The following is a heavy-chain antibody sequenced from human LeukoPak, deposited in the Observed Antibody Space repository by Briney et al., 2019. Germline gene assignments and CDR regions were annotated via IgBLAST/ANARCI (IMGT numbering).Heavy chain of an antibody. CDR2: IYYSGST. V-gene: IGHV4-31*03. CDR3: ARVEVLLWFGELKSGTFDY. J-gene: IGHJ4*02. CDR1: GGSISSGGYY. D-gene: IGHD3-10*01. Sequence: SQTLSLTCTVSGGSISSGGYYWSWIRQHPRKGLEWIGYIYYSGSTYYNPSLKSRVTISVDTSKNQFYLKLSSVTAADTAVYYCARVEVLLWFGELKSGTFDYWGQGTLVTVSS.